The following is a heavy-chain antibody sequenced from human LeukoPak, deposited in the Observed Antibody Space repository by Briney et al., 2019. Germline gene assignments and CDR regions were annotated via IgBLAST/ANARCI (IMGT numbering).Heavy chain of an antibody. CDR1: EFTFSSSA. CDR3: VKGRISEDGLDF. D-gene: IGHD6-13*01. J-gene: IGHJ4*02. V-gene: IGHV3-23*01. Sequence: GGSLRLSCAASEFTFSSSAMSWVRQAPGKGLEWVSAISGSGATTYYADSVKDRFTISRDNSKNMLYLQMNSLRAEDTAVYYCVKGRISEDGLDFWGQGTLVTVSS. CDR2: ISGSGATT.